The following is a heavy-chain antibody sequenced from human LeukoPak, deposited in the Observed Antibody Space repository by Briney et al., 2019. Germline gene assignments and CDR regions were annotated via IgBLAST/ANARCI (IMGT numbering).Heavy chain of an antibody. D-gene: IGHD3-22*01. CDR1: GGSISTYY. Sequence: SETLSLTCTVSGGSISTYYWSWIRQPPGKGLEWIGYIYHSGSTNYNPSLKSRVTISVDTSKNQFSLKLSSVTAADTAVYYCARTIYYDSSGYYPKGPWYFDLWGRGTLVTVSS. J-gene: IGHJ2*01. V-gene: IGHV4-59*01. CDR2: IYHSGST. CDR3: ARTIYYDSSGYYPKGPWYFDL.